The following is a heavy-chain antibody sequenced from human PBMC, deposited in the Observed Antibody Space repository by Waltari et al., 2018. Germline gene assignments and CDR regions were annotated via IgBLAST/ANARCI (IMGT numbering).Heavy chain of an antibody. V-gene: IGHV1-3*01. Sequence: QVQLVQSGAEVKKPGASVKVSCKASGYTFTSYAMHWVRQAPGQRLEWMGWINAGNGKTKYSQKFQGRVTITRDTSASTAYMELSSLRSEDTAVYYCARGGARGGAPFDYWGQGTLVTVSS. CDR1: GYTFTSYA. D-gene: IGHD1-26*01. CDR3: ARGGARGGAPFDY. J-gene: IGHJ4*02. CDR2: INAGNGKT.